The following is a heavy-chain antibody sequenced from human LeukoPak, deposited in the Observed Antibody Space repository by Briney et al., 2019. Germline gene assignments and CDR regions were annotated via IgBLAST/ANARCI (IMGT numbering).Heavy chain of an antibody. CDR3: AKDINGHSPGPSYGMDV. J-gene: IGHJ6*02. Sequence: GRSLRLSCAASGFTFDDYAMHWVRQAPGKGLEWVSGISWNSGSIGYADSVKGRFTISRDNAKNSLYLQMNSLRAEDTALYYCAKDINGHSPGPSYGMDVWGQGTTVTVSS. V-gene: IGHV3-9*01. CDR2: ISWNSGSI. CDR1: GFTFDDYA. D-gene: IGHD1-14*01.